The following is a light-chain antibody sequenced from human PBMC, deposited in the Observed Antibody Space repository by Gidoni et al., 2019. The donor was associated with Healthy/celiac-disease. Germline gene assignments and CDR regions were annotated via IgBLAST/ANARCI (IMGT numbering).Light chain of an antibody. CDR1: QDISNY. CDR2: DAS. CDR3: QQYDNLPYT. V-gene: IGKV1-33*01. Sequence: DIQMTQSPSSLSASVGDRVTITCQVSQDISNYLNWYQQKPGKAPTLLIYDASNLETGVPSGFSGSGSGTDFTFTISSLQPEDIATYYCQQYDNLPYTFGQXTKLEIK. J-gene: IGKJ2*01.